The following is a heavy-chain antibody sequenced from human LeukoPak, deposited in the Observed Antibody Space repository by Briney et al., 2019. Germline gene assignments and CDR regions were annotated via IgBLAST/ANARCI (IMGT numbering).Heavy chain of an antibody. CDR1: GFTFSSYG. V-gene: IGHV3-33*01. D-gene: IGHD3-22*01. CDR2: IWYDGSNK. CDR3: ARDSYYYDSSGYYYEGDYFDY. J-gene: IGHJ4*01. Sequence: GGSLRLSCAASGFTFSSYGMHWVRQAPGKGLEWVAVIWYDGSNKYYADSVKGRFTISRDNSKNTLYLQMNSLRAEDTAAYYCARDSYYYDSSGYYYEGDYFDYWGHGTLVTVSS.